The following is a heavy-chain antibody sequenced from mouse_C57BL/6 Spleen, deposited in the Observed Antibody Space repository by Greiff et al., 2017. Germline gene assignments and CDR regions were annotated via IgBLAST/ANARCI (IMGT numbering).Heavy chain of an antibody. D-gene: IGHD4-1*01. CDR1: GYTFTNYW. Sequence: QVQLQQPGAELVKPGASVKLSCKASGYTFTNYWMHWVKQRPGQGLEWIGMIHPNSGSTNYNEKFKSKATLTVDKSSSTAYMQLSSLTSEDSAVYYCARRDWDGVDYWGQGTTLTVSS. V-gene: IGHV1-64*01. CDR3: ARRDWDGVDY. J-gene: IGHJ2*01. CDR2: IHPNSGST.